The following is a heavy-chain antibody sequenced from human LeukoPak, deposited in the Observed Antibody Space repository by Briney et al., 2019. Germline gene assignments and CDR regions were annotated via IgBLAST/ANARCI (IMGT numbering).Heavy chain of an antibody. Sequence: GGSLRLSCVASGFTFTNYWMNWVRQTPGKGLEWVANIKPDGSEKYYVDSVRGRFTISRDNAKNSLYLQMDSLRAEDTAVYYCARILAWGQGTLVTVSS. V-gene: IGHV3-7*03. D-gene: IGHD2-15*01. J-gene: IGHJ5*02. CDR1: GFTFTNYW. CDR2: IKPDGSEK. CDR3: ARILA.